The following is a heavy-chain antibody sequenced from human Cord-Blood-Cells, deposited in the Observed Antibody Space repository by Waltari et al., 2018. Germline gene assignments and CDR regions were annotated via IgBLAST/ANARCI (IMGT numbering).Heavy chain of an antibody. J-gene: IGHJ4*02. CDR1: GGSFSGYY. CDR2: INHSGST. D-gene: IGHD3-22*01. Sequence: QVQLQQWGAGLLKPSETLSLTCAVYGGSFSGYYWSWIRQPPGKGLEWIGEINHSGSTNYNPSLKSRVTISVDTSKNQFSLKLSSVTAADTAVYYCAREAGGSHYYDSSGYYYSYWGQGTLVTVSS. CDR3: AREAGGSHYYDSSGYYYSY. V-gene: IGHV4-34*01.